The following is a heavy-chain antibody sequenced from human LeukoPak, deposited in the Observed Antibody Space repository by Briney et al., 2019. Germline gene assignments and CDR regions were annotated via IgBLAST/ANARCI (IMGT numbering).Heavy chain of an antibody. CDR2: IKQDGSEK. Sequence: GGSLRLSCAASGFTFSSYWMSWVRQAPGKGLEWVANIKQDGSEKYYVDSVKGRFTISRDNAKNSLYLQMNSLRAEDTAVYYCARQYSGLYYYYMDVWGKGTTVTISS. CDR3: ARQYSGLYYYYMDV. D-gene: IGHD5-12*01. V-gene: IGHV3-7*01. J-gene: IGHJ6*03. CDR1: GFTFSSYW.